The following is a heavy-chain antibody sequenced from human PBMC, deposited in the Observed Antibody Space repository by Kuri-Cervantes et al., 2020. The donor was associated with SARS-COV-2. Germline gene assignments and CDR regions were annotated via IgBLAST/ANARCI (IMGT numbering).Heavy chain of an antibody. CDR1: GFTFSSYW. CDR3: ARGRRIAAAGRSLKYYYYMDV. Sequence: GESLKISCAASGFTFSSYWMSWVRQAPGKGLEWVANIKQDGSEKYYVDSVKGRFTISRDNAKNSLYQQMNSLRAEDTAVYYCARGRRIAAAGRSLKYYYYMDVWGKGTTVTVSS. D-gene: IGHD6-13*01. J-gene: IGHJ6*03. CDR2: IKQDGSEK. V-gene: IGHV3-7*01.